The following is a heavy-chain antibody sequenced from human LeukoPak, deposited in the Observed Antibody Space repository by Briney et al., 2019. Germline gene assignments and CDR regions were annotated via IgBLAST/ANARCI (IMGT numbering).Heavy chain of an antibody. CDR2: IYYGGST. D-gene: IGHD5-18*01. V-gene: IGHV4-39*07. J-gene: IGHJ4*02. CDR3: ARGYSYGGYYFDY. CDR1: GGSISSSSYY. Sequence: SETLSLTCTVSGGSISSSSYYWGWVRQPPGKGLEWIGTIYYGGSTYYNPSRKSRVTISVDTSKNQFSLKLSSVTAADTAVYYCARGYSYGGYYFDYWGQGTLVTVSS.